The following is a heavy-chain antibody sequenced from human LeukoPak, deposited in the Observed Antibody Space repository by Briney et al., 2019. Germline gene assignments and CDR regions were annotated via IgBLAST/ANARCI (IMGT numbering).Heavy chain of an antibody. CDR1: GGSISTTDW. CDR2: IHHGGST. Sequence: PSGTLSLTCAVSGGSISTTDWWSWVRQPPGKGLEWIGQIHHGGSTNYNPTLKSRVTISVDKSKNQFSLKLISLTAADTAVYYCARDGAATVAGYAFDIWGQGTMVTVSS. V-gene: IGHV4-4*02. CDR3: ARDGAATVAGYAFDI. J-gene: IGHJ3*02. D-gene: IGHD6-19*01.